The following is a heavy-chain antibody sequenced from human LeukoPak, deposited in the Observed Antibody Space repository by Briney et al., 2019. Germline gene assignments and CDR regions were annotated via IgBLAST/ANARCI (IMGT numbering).Heavy chain of an antibody. CDR3: ARDKSVHFFDY. Sequence: GGSLRLSCAASGFTFSSYEMNWVRQAPGKGLEWVSYISATGSTIYYADSVKGRFTISRDNAKKLLYLQMSSLRAEDTALYYCARDKSVHFFDYWGQGTLVTVSS. V-gene: IGHV3-48*03. CDR1: GFTFSSYE. CDR2: ISATGSTI. J-gene: IGHJ4*02.